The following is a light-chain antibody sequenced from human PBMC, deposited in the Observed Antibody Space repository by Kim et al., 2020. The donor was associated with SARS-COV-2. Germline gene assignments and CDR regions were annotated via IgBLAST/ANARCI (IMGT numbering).Light chain of an antibody. Sequence: LWPGETATHSCRASQSVSNDLAWYQHKPAQAPRLLIYDISPRATGVPARFSGSGSGTDFTLTISSLEPEDFAVYYCQQRSNWPRTFGQGTKVDIK. CDR1: QSVSND. CDR2: DIS. J-gene: IGKJ1*01. V-gene: IGKV3-11*01. CDR3: QQRSNWPRT.